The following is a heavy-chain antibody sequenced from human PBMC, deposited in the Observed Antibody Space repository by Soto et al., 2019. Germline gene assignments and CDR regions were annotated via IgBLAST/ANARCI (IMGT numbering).Heavy chain of an antibody. V-gene: IGHV4-39*02. CDR2: IYYSGST. CDR1: GGSISSSSYY. J-gene: IGHJ6*02. D-gene: IGHD3-10*01. CDR3: AIDKVTMVRERFVPYYYYGMDV. Sequence: SETLSLTCTVSGGSISSSSYYWGWIRQPPGKGLEWIGSIYYSGSTYYNQSLKSRVTISVDTSKNQLSLKLSSVTAADTAVYYCAIDKVTMVRERFVPYYYYGMDVWGQGTTVTVSS.